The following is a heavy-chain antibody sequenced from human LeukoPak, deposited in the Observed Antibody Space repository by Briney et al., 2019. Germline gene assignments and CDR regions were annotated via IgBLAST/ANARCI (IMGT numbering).Heavy chain of an antibody. CDR3: ARGHCSSTSCYLNWFDP. V-gene: IGHV4-59*11. CDR1: GGSISSHY. D-gene: IGHD2-2*01. J-gene: IGHJ5*02. Sequence: SETLSLTCTVSGGSISSHYWSWIRQPPGKGLEWIGYIYYSGSTNYNPSLKSRVTTSVDTSKNQFSLKLSSVTAADTAVYYCARGHCSSTSCYLNWFDPWGQGTLVTVSS. CDR2: IYYSGST.